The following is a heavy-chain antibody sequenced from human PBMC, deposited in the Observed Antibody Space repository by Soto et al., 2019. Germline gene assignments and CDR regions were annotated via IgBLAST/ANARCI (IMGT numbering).Heavy chain of an antibody. J-gene: IGHJ4*02. CDR2: IHSDGSTT. V-gene: IGHV3-74*01. CDR3: VRAVAGHMFDS. CDR1: GFTCNTYW. Sequence: GGSLRLSCAASGFTCNTYWMHWVRQPPGKGLVWVSRIHSDGSTTGYADSVKGRFTTSRDNARNTLFLQMNSLTVEDTAVYYCVRAVAGHMFDSWGQGTLVTVSS. D-gene: IGHD6-19*01.